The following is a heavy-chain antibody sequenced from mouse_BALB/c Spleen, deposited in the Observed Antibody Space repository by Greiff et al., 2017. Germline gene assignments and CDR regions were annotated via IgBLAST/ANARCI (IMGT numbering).Heavy chain of an antibody. CDR1: GFSLTSYG. D-gene: IGHD1-2*01. Sequence: QVQLKESGPGLVAPSQSLSITCTVSGFSLTSYGVHWVRQPPGKGLEWLGVIWAGGSTNYNSALMSRLSISKDNSKSQVFLKMNSLQTDDTAMYYCARGGSITTATRAMDYWGQGTSVTVSS. J-gene: IGHJ4*01. V-gene: IGHV2-9*02. CDR2: IWAGGST. CDR3: ARGGSITTATRAMDY.